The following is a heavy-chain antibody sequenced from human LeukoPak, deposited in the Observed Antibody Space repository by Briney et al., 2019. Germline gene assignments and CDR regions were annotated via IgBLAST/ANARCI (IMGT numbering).Heavy chain of an antibody. V-gene: IGHV4-39*01. Sequence: SETLSLTCTVSGGSISSSSYYWGWIRQPPGKGLEWIGSFDNSGSTYCNPSLKSRVTISVDTSKDQFSLKLTSVTAADTAVYYCARPPGIAAAWFDPWGQGTLVTVSS. J-gene: IGHJ5*02. D-gene: IGHD6-13*01. CDR2: FDNSGST. CDR1: GGSISSSSYY. CDR3: ARPPGIAAAWFDP.